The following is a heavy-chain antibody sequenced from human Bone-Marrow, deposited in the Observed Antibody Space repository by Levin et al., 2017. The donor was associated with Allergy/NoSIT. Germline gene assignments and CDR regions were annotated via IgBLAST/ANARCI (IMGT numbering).Heavy chain of an antibody. J-gene: IGHJ5*02. CDR3: ARMGFRYDNWFDP. CDR1: GFSLNTTDMR. Sequence: SGPTLVKPTQTLTLTCTFSGFSLNTTDMRVSWIRQPPGKALEWLARIDWDDAKYYSKSLKTRLTISKDTSKNQVVLRMTNMDPADTATYFCARMGFRYDNWFDPWGPGLLVTVSS. CDR2: IDWDDAK. V-gene: IGHV2-70*04. D-gene: IGHD3-16*01.